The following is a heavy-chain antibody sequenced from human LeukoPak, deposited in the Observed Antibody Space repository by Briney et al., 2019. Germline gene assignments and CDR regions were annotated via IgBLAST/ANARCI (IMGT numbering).Heavy chain of an antibody. Sequence: GKSLRLSCAASGFTFSDYYMSWIRQAPGKGLEWVSYIRSSSSYTNYADSVKGRFTISRDNAKNSLYLQMNSLRAEDTAVYYCARGETVAGTWFDPWGQGTLVTVPS. J-gene: IGHJ5*02. V-gene: IGHV3-11*05. CDR2: IRSSSSYT. CDR3: ARGETVAGTWFDP. D-gene: IGHD6-19*01. CDR1: GFTFSDYY.